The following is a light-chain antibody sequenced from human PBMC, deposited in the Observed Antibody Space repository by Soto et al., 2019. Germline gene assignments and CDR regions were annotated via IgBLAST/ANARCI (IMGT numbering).Light chain of an antibody. CDR1: QAIGPY. CDR3: QKYDSAPLI. Sequence: DIQMTQSPSSLSASIGDEVTVTCRASQAIGPYLAWYQKKPGKGPKLLIYAASTLQSGVPSRFSGSRSGTDFTLTISSLQPEDVATYYCQKYDSAPLIFGPGTTVGI. V-gene: IGKV1-27*01. J-gene: IGKJ3*01. CDR2: AAS.